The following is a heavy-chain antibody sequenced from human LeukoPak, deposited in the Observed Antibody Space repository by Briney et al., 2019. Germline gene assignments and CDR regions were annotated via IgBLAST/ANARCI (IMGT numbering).Heavy chain of an antibody. J-gene: IGHJ4*02. CDR2: IYYSWGM. CDR1: GSSITSDYF. V-gene: IGHV4-38-2*01. CDR3: ARNVTAGFFDY. Sequence: SETLSLACAVSGSSITSDYFWGWIRQPPGKGLEWIATIYYSWGMYFNPSLKSRVTISLDASKNQFSLKMTSLTAADTAIYYCARNVTAGFFDYWGQGILVTVSS. D-gene: IGHD1-1*01.